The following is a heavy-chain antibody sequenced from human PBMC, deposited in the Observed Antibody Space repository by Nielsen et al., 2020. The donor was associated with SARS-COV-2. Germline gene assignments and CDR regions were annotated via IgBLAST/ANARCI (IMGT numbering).Heavy chain of an antibody. CDR1: GFSFSDYA. Sequence: GGSLRLSCVASGFSFSDYAMGWVRRAPGKGLECVSVIYGTGETTYYADSVRGRFTISRDNSMNMVFLQMNSLRADDTALYYFASPFDFWGQGILVTVSS. CDR3: ASPFDF. V-gene: IGHV3-23*03. CDR2: IYGTGETT. J-gene: IGHJ4*02.